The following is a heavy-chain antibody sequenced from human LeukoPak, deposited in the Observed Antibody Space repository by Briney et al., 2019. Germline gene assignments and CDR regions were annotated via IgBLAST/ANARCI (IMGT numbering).Heavy chain of an antibody. J-gene: IGHJ5*02. CDR1: GGTFSSYA. CDR3: ARVYDYVWGRGHNWFDP. D-gene: IGHD3-16*01. Sequence: SVKVSCKASGGTFSSYAISWVRQAPGQGLEWMGRIIPIFGIANYAQKFQGRGTITEDKTTSTAYMELSSLRSEDTGVYYCARVYDYVWGRGHNWFDPWGQGTLVTVSS. CDR2: IIPIFGIA. V-gene: IGHV1-69*04.